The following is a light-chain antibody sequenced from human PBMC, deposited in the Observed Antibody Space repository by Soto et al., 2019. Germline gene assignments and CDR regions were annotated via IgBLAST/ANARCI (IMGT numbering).Light chain of an antibody. Sequence: AIQLTQSPSSLSASVGDRVTITCRASQGISSSLAWYQQKPGKAPKLLIYDASSLESGVPSRFSGSGSGTDFTLTISSLQPGEFATYYCQQFNSYLTFGGGTKVEIK. V-gene: IGKV1-13*02. CDR2: DAS. CDR1: QGISSS. J-gene: IGKJ4*01. CDR3: QQFNSYLT.